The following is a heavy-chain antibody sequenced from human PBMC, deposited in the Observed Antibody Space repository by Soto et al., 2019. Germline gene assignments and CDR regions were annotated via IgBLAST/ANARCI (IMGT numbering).Heavy chain of an antibody. CDR2: ISYDGSNK. CDR3: AKDIAAAGTNWFDP. CDR1: GFTFSSYG. D-gene: IGHD6-25*01. V-gene: IGHV3-30*18. J-gene: IGHJ5*02. Sequence: LRLSCAASGFTFSSYGMHWVRQAPGKGLEWVAVISYDGSNKYYADSVKGRFTISRDNSKNTLYLQMNSLRAEDTAVYYCAKDIAAAGTNWFDPWGQGTLVTVSS.